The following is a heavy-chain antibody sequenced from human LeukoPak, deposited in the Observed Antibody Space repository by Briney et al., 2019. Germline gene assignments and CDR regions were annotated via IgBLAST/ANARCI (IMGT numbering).Heavy chain of an antibody. Sequence: SETLSLTCTVSGGSISSSSYYWGWIRQPPGKGLEWIGSIYYSGSTYYNPSLKSRVTISVDTSKNQFSLKLSPGTVADTAVYYCARDLGLADFDYWGQGTLVTVSS. J-gene: IGHJ4*02. CDR2: IYYSGST. CDR3: ARDLGLADFDY. CDR1: GGSISSSSYY. V-gene: IGHV4-39*02.